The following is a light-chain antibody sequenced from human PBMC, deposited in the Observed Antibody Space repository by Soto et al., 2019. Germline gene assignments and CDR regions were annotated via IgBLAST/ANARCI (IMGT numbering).Light chain of an antibody. CDR1: QSISNY. CDR3: QQSYSTPLT. Sequence: DIQMTQSPSSLSASVGERVTITCRASQSISNYLNWYQQKPGKGPELLIYAASSLQSGVPSRFSGSGSGTDFTLTISSLQPEDFVTYHCQQSYSTPLTFGGGTKVEIK. J-gene: IGKJ4*01. V-gene: IGKV1-39*01. CDR2: AAS.